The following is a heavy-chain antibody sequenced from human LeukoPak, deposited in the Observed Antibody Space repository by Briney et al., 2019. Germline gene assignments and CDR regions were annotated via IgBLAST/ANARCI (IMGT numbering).Heavy chain of an antibody. V-gene: IGHV4-39*07. CDR2: IYYSGST. J-gene: IGHJ6*03. Sequence: PSETLSLTCTVSGGSISSSSYYWGWIRQPPGKGLEWIGSIYYSGSTYYNPSLKSRVTISVDTSKNQFSLKLSSVTAADTAVYYCARRGFWRSHPPMDVWGKGTTVTVSS. CDR1: GGSISSSSYY. CDR3: ARRGFWRSHPPMDV. D-gene: IGHD3-3*01.